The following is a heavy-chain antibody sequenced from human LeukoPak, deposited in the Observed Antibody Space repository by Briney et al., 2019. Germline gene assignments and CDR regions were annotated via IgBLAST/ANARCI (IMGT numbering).Heavy chain of an antibody. V-gene: IGHV4-59*08. CDR3: ASRYSDL. J-gene: IGHJ2*01. CDR2: VSYRGDT. Sequence: SETLSLTCTVFGGPISSYYWSWIRQPPGKRLEWIGYVSYRGDTNYNPSLKSRVTLSIDSSKNQFSLKLSSVTATDSAVYYCASRYSDLWGRGTLVTVSS. CDR1: GGPISSYY.